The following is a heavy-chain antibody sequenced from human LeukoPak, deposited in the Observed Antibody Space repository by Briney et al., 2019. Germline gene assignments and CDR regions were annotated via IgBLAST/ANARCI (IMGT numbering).Heavy chain of an antibody. Sequence: GSLRLPCAASGFTFSSTAMSWVRQAPGKGLEWVSAISTSGDGTFYADSVKGRFTISRDNSKNMLYLQMNSLRGDDTAVYYCATHLAYCSEGSCSYFDYWGQGTLVTVSS. CDR2: ISTSGDGT. CDR1: GFTFSSTA. D-gene: IGHD2-15*01. J-gene: IGHJ4*02. CDR3: ATHLAYCSEGSCSYFDY. V-gene: IGHV3-23*01.